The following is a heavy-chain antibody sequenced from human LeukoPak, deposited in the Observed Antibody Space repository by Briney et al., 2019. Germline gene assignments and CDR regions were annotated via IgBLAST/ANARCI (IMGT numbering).Heavy chain of an antibody. Sequence: LSLTCTVSGGSISSSSYYWGWIRQPPGKGLEWVAVIAYGGSNEYHADSVKGRFTISRDNSKNTLYLQMNSLRPEDTGVYYCARNKPITAFFGMDVWGQGTTVTVSS. CDR3: ARNKPITAFFGMDV. J-gene: IGHJ6*02. D-gene: IGHD2/OR15-2a*01. CDR2: IAYGGSNE. CDR1: GGSISSSS. V-gene: IGHV3-30*03.